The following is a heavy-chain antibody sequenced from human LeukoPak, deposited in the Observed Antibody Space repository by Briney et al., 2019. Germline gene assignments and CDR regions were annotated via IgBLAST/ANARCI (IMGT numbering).Heavy chain of an antibody. Sequence: SGTLSLTCTVSGGSVSSYYWSWMRQPAGKGLEWLGRINTSGNTKYNPSLKSRVTMSLDMSKNQVSLRLSSVTAADTAVYYCARATGSPTHWFDPWGQGTLVTVSS. J-gene: IGHJ5*02. D-gene: IGHD1-14*01. CDR1: GGSVSSYY. CDR3: ARATGSPTHWFDP. CDR2: INTSGNT. V-gene: IGHV4-4*07.